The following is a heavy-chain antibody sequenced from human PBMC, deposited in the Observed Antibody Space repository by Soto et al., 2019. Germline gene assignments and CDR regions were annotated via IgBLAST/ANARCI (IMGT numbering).Heavy chain of an antibody. CDR1: GFTFSSYE. V-gene: IGHV3-48*03. J-gene: IGHJ3*02. Sequence: GGSLRLSCAASGFTFSSYEMNWVRQAPGKGLEWVSYISSSGSTIYYADSVKGRFTISRDNAKNSLYLQMNSLRAEDTAVYYCASNQPYSGSSDAFDIWGQGTMVTVSS. CDR2: ISSSGSTI. CDR3: ASNQPYSGSSDAFDI. D-gene: IGHD1-26*01.